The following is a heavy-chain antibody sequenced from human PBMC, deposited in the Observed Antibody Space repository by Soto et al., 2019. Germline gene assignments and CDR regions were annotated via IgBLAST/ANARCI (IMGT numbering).Heavy chain of an antibody. CDR1: GGSITSSY. CDR2: IYDTGISGYTPST. CDR3: ARGEDAFIYYGLDV. J-gene: IGHJ6*02. Sequence: SETLSLTCTVSGGSITSSYWSWIRRPPGKGLEWIAYIYDTGISGYTPSTSYNPSLKSRVTMSVDTSKSQFSLKLPSVTAANTAVYYCARGEDAFIYYGLDVWGQGITVTVSS. V-gene: IGHV4-59*01.